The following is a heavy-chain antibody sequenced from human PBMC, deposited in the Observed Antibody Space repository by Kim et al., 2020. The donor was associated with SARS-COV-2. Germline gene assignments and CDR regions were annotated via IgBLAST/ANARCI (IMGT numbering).Heavy chain of an antibody. CDR1: GGSISSGNYY. V-gene: IGHV4-61*02. J-gene: IGHJ4*02. Sequence: SETLSLTCTVSGGSISSGNYYWSWLRQPAGTGLELIGRIYTSGSTNYNPSLKSRVTMSVDTSKNQFSLKLSSVTAADTAVYYCARYLSGNYGYFDYWGQGTLVTVSS. CDR2: IYTSGST. CDR3: ARYLSGNYGYFDY. D-gene: IGHD1-26*01.